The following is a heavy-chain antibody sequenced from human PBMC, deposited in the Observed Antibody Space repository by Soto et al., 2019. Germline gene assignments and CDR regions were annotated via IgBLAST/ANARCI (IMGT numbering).Heavy chain of an antibody. V-gene: IGHV3-23*01. CDR2: ISGSGGST. J-gene: IGHJ4*02. D-gene: IGHD2-15*01. CDR3: AKLLGCSGGSCYWLDYFDY. Sequence: GGSVRLSCAASGVSFSSYAMSWVRQPPGKGLEWVSAISGSGGSTYYADSVKGRFTISRDNSKNTLYLQMNSLRAEDTAVYYCAKLLGCSGGSCYWLDYFDYWGQGTLVTVSS. CDR1: GVSFSSYA.